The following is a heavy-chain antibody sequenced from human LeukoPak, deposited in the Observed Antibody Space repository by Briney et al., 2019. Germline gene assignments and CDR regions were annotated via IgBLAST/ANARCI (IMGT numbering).Heavy chain of an antibody. CDR3: ARGGTMTTVPL. D-gene: IGHD4-17*01. J-gene: IGHJ4*02. V-gene: IGHV4-59*08. Sequence: SETLSLTCTVSGGSINNYYWNWIRQPPGKGLELIGYIYYSVSGGGTNYNPSLKSRVTISAGTSKNQFSLKLSSVTAADTAVYYCARGGTMTTVPLWGQGTLVTVSS. CDR2: IYYSVSGGGT. CDR1: GGSINNYY.